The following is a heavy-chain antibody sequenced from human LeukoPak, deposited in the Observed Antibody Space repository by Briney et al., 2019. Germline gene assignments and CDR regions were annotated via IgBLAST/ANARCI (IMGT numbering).Heavy chain of an antibody. D-gene: IGHD3-10*01. V-gene: IGHV1-2*02. CDR3: ARQNTFYDSGRPTPLFDY. J-gene: IGHJ4*02. CDR2: INPNSGGT. Sequence: ASVKVSCKASGYTFTGHYMHWVRQAPGQGLEWMGWINPNSGGTNYAQKFQGRVTMTRDTSISTAYMELSRLRSDDTAVYYCARQNTFYDSGRPTPLFDYWGQGALVTVSS. CDR1: GYTFTGHY.